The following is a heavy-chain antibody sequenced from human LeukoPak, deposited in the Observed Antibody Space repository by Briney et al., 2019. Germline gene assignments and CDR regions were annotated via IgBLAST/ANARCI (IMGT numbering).Heavy chain of an antibody. D-gene: IGHD5-18*01. V-gene: IGHV3-48*01. Sequence: PGGSLRLSCEASGFTFSRYWMHWVRQAPGKGLEWVSYISSSSSTIYYADSVKGRFTISRDNAKNSLYLQMNSLRAEDTAVYYCARVGGYSYGYSDDYWGQGTLVTVSS. J-gene: IGHJ4*02. CDR3: ARVGGYSYGYSDDY. CDR2: ISSSSSTI. CDR1: GFTFSRYW.